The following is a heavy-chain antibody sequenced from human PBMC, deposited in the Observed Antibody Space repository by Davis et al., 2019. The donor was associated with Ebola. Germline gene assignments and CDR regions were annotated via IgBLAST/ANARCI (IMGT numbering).Heavy chain of an antibody. CDR1: GFTFSGSA. CDR3: ARGRILGDAFDI. V-gene: IGHV3-33*08. J-gene: IGHJ3*02. Sequence: PGGSLRLSCAASGFTFSGSAMHWVRQAPGKGLEWVAVIWHDGSNEYYADSVKGRFTISRDNSKNTLYLQMNSRRAEDTAVYYCARGRILGDAFDIWGQGTMVTVSS. CDR2: IWHDGSNE.